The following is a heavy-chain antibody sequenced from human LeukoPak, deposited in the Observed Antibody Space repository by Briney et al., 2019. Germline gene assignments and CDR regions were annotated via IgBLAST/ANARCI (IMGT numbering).Heavy chain of an antibody. CDR3: ARAGSYRLTTTL. J-gene: IGHJ4*02. CDR2: ISYSGTT. V-gene: IGHV4-59*01. Sequence: PETLSLTCAVSGGSISPYYWMWIRQPPGKGLEWIGYISYSGTTSFNPSLKSRVTISLDTSTNQVSLKLSSVTAADTAVYYCARAGSYRLTTTLWGQGTLVTVSS. CDR1: GGSISPYY. D-gene: IGHD4-17*01.